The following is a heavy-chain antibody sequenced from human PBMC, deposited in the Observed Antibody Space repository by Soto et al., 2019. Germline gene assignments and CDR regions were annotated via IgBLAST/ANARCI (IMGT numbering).Heavy chain of an antibody. CDR2: INHSGTT. CDR3: ARHVLHYNWMDP. CDR1: GGSFSGFY. J-gene: IGHJ5*02. V-gene: IGHV4-34*01. Sequence: QVQLQQWGAGLLEPSETLSLTCGISGGSFSGFYWSWIRQSPGKGLEWIGEINHSGTTHYNPSLESRVNMWIDTSKAQFALNVNSVTAADTAIYYCARHVLHYNWMDPWGQGTLVSVSS. D-gene: IGHD3-10*02.